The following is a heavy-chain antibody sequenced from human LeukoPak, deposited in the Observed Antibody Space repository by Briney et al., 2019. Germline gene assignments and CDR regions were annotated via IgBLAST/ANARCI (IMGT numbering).Heavy chain of an antibody. J-gene: IGHJ4*02. V-gene: IGHV4-59*01. CDR3: ARVGDWNDLVY. Sequence: TPSSMLFFTCLAPHCSTTPYCCSSNHQTPSSCLYSIGYILYSGTTTNYNPSLKSRVTISVVTSKIQCSLKLSSVTAADTAVYYCARVGDWNDLVYWGQGTLVTVSS. CDR1: HCSTTPYC. D-gene: IGHD1-1*01. CDR2: ILYSGTT.